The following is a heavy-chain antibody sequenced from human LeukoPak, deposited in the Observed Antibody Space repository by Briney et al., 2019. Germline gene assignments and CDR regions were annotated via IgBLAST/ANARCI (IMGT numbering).Heavy chain of an antibody. D-gene: IGHD4-17*01. CDR1: GFTFSNHH. Sequence: GGSLRLSCAASGFTFSNHHMNWVRQAPGMGLEWVSVIYSGGGTDYADSVKGRFTISRDNSKNTLYLQMNSLRAEDTAVYYCAKSAGDYVSLSRDWGQGTLVTVSS. CDR2: IYSGGGT. V-gene: IGHV3-53*01. J-gene: IGHJ4*02. CDR3: AKSAGDYVSLSRD.